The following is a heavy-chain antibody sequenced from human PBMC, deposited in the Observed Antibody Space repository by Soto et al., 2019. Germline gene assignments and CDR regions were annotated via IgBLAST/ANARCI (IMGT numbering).Heavy chain of an antibody. V-gene: IGHV1-18*01. CDR3: AWGGAPIDS. Sequence: QVQLVQSGAEVKKPGASVKVSCKTSGYTFTNFGISWVRQAPGQGLEWMGWISAYNGNTNYAQNFQGRVTMTTDTTWSTADLELRSLRCVDTAVYSLAWGGAPIDSGGQGTLVTVSS. CDR2: ISAYNGNT. J-gene: IGHJ4*02. CDR1: GYTFTNFG. D-gene: IGHD2-21*01.